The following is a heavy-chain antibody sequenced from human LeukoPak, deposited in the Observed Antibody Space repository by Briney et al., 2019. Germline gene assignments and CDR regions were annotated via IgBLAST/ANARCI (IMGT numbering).Heavy chain of an antibody. CDR2: IRGKGDGGTT. CDR3: TRDRYPLLLGYYGMDV. V-gene: IGHV3-49*04. D-gene: IGHD2-2*01. Sequence: PGGSLRLSCRASGFTFDENAMSWVRQAPGKGLEWVGFIRGKGDGGTTEYAASVKGRFTISRDDSKSIGYLQMNSLKTDDTAVYYCTRDRYPLLLGYYGMDVWGQGTTVTVSS. J-gene: IGHJ6*02. CDR1: GFTFDENA.